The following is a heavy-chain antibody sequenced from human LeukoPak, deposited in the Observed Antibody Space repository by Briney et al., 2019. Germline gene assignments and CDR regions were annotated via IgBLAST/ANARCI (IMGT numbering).Heavy chain of an antibody. CDR3: ARSVQLWSFIDY. CDR2: IYTSGST. D-gene: IGHD5-18*01. V-gene: IGHV4-38-2*02. CDR1: GYSISSGYY. Sequence: SETLSLTCTVSGYSISSGYYWGWIRQPPGKGLEWIGRIYTSGSTNYNPSLKSRVTISVDTSKNQFSLKLSSVTAADTAVYYCARSVQLWSFIDYWGQGTLVTVSS. J-gene: IGHJ4*02.